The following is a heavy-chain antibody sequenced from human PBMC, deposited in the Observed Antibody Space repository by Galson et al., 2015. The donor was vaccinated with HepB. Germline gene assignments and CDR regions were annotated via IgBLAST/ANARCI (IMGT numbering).Heavy chain of an antibody. CDR2: ISAYNGNT. CDR1: GYTFTSYG. D-gene: IGHD3-9*01. V-gene: IGHV1-18*01. J-gene: IGHJ6*03. CDR3: ARGRFHFDWLLYYYYYYMDV. Sequence: SVKVSCKASGYTFTSYGISWVRQAPGQGLEWMGWISAYNGNTNYAQKLQGRVTMTTDTSTSTAYMELRSLRSDDTAVYYCARGRFHFDWLLYYYYYYMDVWGKGTTVTVSS.